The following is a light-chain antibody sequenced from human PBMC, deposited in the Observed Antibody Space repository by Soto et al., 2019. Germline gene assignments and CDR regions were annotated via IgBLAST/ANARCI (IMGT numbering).Light chain of an antibody. J-gene: IGKJ3*01. CDR2: DAS. V-gene: IGKV1-33*01. CDR3: QQYDSLPPLFT. Sequence: DIQMTRSPSSLSASVLDILSITCXAVQDISKYLNWYQQKPGKAPKLLSYDASNLETGVPSRFSGSGSGTAFTFTISSLQPEDVATYYCQQYDSLPPLFTFGPGTKVDIK. CDR1: QDISKY.